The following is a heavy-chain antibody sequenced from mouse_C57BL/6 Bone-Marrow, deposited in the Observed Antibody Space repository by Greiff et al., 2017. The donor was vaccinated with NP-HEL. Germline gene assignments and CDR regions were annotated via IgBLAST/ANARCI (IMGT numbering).Heavy chain of an antibody. Sequence: EVQLQESGGDLVKPGGSLKLSCAASGFTFSSYGMSWVRQTPDKRLEWVATISSGGSYTYYPDSVKGRFTIPRDNAKNTLYLQMSSLKSEDTAMYYCARHELTVDYWGQGTTLTVSS. D-gene: IGHD1-1*01. CDR3: ARHELTVDY. J-gene: IGHJ2*01. V-gene: IGHV5-6*01. CDR1: GFTFSSYG. CDR2: ISSGGSYT.